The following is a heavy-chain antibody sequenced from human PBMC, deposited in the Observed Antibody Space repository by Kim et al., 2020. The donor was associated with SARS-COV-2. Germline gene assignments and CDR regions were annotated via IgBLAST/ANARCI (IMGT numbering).Heavy chain of an antibody. D-gene: IGHD3-10*01. CDR1: GYTFATYG. Sequence: ASVKVSCKASGYTFATYGVVWVRQASGQSLEWMGWINGGNGDTKYSQNFQDRVIISRDTSARTVYMDLSSLRSEDTAVYYCARVRLSGNHYFYGMDVWGQ. V-gene: IGHV1-3*01. J-gene: IGHJ6*02. CDR3: ARVRLSGNHYFYGMDV. CDR2: INGGNGDT.